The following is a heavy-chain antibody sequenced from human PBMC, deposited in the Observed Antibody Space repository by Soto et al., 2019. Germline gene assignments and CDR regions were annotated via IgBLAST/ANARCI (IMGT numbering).Heavy chain of an antibody. J-gene: IGHJ6*02. Sequence: GASVKVSCKASGGTFSSYAISWVRQAPGQGLEWMGGIIPIFGTANYAQKFQGRVTITADESTSTAYMELISLRSEDTAVYYCARDDFRDILTGYSNYYYGMDVWGQGTTVTASS. CDR2: IIPIFGTA. D-gene: IGHD3-9*01. CDR3: ARDDFRDILTGYSNYYYGMDV. CDR1: GGTFSSYA. V-gene: IGHV1-69*13.